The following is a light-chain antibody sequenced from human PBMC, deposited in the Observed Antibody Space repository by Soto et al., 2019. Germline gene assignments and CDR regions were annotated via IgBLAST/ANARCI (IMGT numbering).Light chain of an antibody. J-gene: IGLJ7*01. CDR1: SSNIGSYF. CDR2: RNN. CDR3: AAWDDSLSGAV. V-gene: IGLV1-47*01. Sequence: QSVLTQPPSASGTPGQRVTISCSGSSSNIGSYFVYWYQQLPGTAPKLLIYRNNQRPSGVPDRFSGSKSGTSASLAISGLRSEDEADYYCAAWDDSLSGAVFGGGTQLTVL.